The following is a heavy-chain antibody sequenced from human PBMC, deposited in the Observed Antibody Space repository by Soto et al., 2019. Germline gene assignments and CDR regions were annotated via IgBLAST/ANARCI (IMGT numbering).Heavy chain of an antibody. J-gene: IGHJ4*02. CDR3: ASFYGDYRLG. Sequence: SETLSLTCTVSGGSISTYYWNWIRQPPGKGLEWIGYIYDSGSTNYNPSLKSRVTISVDMSKKQFSLKLSSLTAADTAVYYCASFYGDYRLGWGQGTLVTVSS. CDR1: GGSISTYY. D-gene: IGHD4-17*01. V-gene: IGHV4-59*08. CDR2: IYDSGST.